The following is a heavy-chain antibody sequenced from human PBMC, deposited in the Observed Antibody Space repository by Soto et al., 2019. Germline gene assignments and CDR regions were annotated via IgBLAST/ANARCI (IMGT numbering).Heavy chain of an antibody. D-gene: IGHD5-18*01. J-gene: IGHJ4*02. Sequence: EVQLVESGGGLIQPGGSLRLSCAASGFTVSSTYMSWVRQAPGKGLEWVSVVYSGGSTYYADSVKGRFTISRDNSKSTLNLQMNSLRAGDTAVYYCARSGYSYGPYDYWGQGTLVTVSS. CDR1: GFTVSSTY. CDR3: ARSGYSYGPYDY. V-gene: IGHV3-53*01. CDR2: VYSGGST.